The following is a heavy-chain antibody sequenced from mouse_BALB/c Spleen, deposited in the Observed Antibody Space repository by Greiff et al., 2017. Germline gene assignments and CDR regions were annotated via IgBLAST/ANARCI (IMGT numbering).Heavy chain of an antibody. V-gene: IGHV5-4*02. CDR2: ISDGGSYT. J-gene: IGHJ3*01. CDR1: GFTFSDYY. D-gene: IGHD2-3*01. Sequence: EVQGVESGGGLVKPGGSLKLSCAASGFTFSDYYMYWVRQTPEKRLEWVATISDGGSYTYYPDSVKGRFTISRDNAKNNLYLQMSSLKSEDTAMYYCARGYDGYYPAWFAYWGQGTLVTVSA. CDR3: ARGYDGYYPAWFAY.